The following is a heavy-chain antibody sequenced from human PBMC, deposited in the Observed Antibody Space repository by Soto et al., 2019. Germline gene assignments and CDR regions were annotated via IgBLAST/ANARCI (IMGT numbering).Heavy chain of an antibody. V-gene: IGHV4-31*03. CDR2: IYYSGST. Sequence: QVQLQESGPGLVKPSQTLSLTCTVSGGSISSXGYXXXXXXXXXXXXXXXXXXIYYSGSTYYNPSLKSRVTISVDTSKNQFSLKLSSVTAADTAVYYCARDYYGSGSYSFYYYGMDVWGQGTTVTVSS. D-gene: IGHD3-10*01. CDR3: ARDYYGSGSYSFYYYGMDV. J-gene: IGHJ6*02. CDR1: GGSISSXGYX.